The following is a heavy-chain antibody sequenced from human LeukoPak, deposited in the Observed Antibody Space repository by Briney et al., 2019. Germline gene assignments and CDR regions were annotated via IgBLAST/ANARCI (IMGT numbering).Heavy chain of an antibody. V-gene: IGHV3-66*01. CDR1: GFTVSSNY. CDR2: IYSGGST. J-gene: IGHJ4*02. D-gene: IGHD4-17*01. Sequence: GGSLRLSCAASGFTVSSNYMSWVRQAPGKGLEWVSVIYSGGSTYYADSVKGRFTISRDNSKNTLYLQVNSLRAEDTAVYYCARDQEDDYGAPGRAHWGQGTLVTVSS. CDR3: ARDQEDDYGAPGRAH.